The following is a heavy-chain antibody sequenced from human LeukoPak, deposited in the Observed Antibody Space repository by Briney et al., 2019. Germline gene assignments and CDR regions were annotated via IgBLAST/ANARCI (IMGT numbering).Heavy chain of an antibody. V-gene: IGHV3-21*01. CDR3: ARDPRYCSSTSCPQPSYYYYYGMDV. CDR1: GFTFSSYS. J-gene: IGHJ6*02. Sequence: GSLRLSCAASGFTFSSYSMNWVRQAPGKGLEWVSSISSSSSYIYYADSVKGRFTISRDNAKNSLYLQMNSLRAEDTAVYYCARDPRYCSSTSCPQPSYYYYYGMDVWGQGTTVTVSS. CDR2: ISSSSSYI. D-gene: IGHD2-2*01.